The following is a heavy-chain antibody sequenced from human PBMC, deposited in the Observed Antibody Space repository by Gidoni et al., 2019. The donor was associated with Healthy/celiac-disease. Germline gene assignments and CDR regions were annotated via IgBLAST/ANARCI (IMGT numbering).Heavy chain of an antibody. J-gene: IGHJ6*02. CDR2: ISSSGSTK. CDR3: ARDLPYGSGENPYYYGMDV. Sequence: QVQLVESGGGLVKPGGSLSLPCAASGFTFSDYYMSWIRQAPGKGLEWVSYISSSGSTKYYADSVKGRFTISRDNAKNALYLQMNSLRAEDTAVYYCARDLPYGSGENPYYYGMDVWGQGTTVTVSS. D-gene: IGHD3-10*01. V-gene: IGHV3-11*01. CDR1: GFTFSDYY.